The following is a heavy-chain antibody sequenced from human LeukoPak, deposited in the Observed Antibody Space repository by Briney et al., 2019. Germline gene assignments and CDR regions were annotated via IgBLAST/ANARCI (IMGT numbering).Heavy chain of an antibody. J-gene: IGHJ4*02. CDR1: GGTFSSYA. V-gene: IGHV1-2*06. CDR3: ARGDTVGATTKGNFDY. CDR2: INPNSGGT. D-gene: IGHD1-26*01. Sequence: ASVKVSCKASGGTFSSYAISWVRQAPGQGLEWMGRINPNSGGTNYAQKFQGRVTMTRDTSISTAYMELSRLRSDDTAVYYCARGDTVGATTKGNFDYWGQGTLVTVSS.